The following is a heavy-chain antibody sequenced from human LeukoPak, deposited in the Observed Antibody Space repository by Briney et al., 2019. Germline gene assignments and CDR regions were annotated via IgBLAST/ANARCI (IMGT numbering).Heavy chain of an antibody. CDR3: ARATYFDWLSIDY. J-gene: IGHJ4*02. CDR2: IYYSGST. Sequence: SQTLSLTCTVSGGSISSGDYYWSWIRQPPGKGLEWIGYIYYSGSTYYNPSLKSRVTISVDTSKNQFSLKLSSVTAVDTAVYYCARATYFDWLSIDYWGQGTLVTVSS. V-gene: IGHV4-30-4*01. D-gene: IGHD3-9*01. CDR1: GGSISSGDYY.